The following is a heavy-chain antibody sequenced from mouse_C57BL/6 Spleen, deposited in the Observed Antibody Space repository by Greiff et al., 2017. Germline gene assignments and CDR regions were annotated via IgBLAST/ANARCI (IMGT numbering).Heavy chain of an antibody. D-gene: IGHD1-1*01. J-gene: IGHJ4*01. Sequence: LQESGAELVRPGASVKLSCKASGYTFTDYYINWVKQRPGQGLEWIARIYPGSGNTYYNEKFKGKATLTAEKSSSTAYMQLSSLTSEDSAVYFCARGYGSSSRYAMDYWGQGTSVTVSS. V-gene: IGHV1-76*01. CDR1: GYTFTDYY. CDR2: IYPGSGNT. CDR3: ARGYGSSSRYAMDY.